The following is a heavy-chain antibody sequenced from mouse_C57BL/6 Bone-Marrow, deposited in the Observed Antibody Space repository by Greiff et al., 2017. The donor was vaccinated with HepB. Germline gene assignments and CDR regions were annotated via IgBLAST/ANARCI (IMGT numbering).Heavy chain of an antibody. D-gene: IGHD1-1*01. CDR3: ARFYYYGSKGY. V-gene: IGHV1-4*01. J-gene: IGHJ2*01. CDR1: GYTFTSYT. CDR2: INPSSGYT. Sequence: QVQLKESGAELARPGASVKMSCKASGYTFTSYTMHWVKQRPGQGLEWIGYINPSSGYTKYNQKFKDKATLTADKSSSTAYMQLSSLTSEDSAVYYCARFYYYGSKGYWGQGTTLTVSS.